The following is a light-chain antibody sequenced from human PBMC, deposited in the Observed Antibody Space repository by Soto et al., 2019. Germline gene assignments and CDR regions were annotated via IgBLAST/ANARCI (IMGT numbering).Light chain of an antibody. Sequence: EIVLTQSPGTLSLSPGERATLSCRASQSVSSNYLAWYQQKPGQAPRLLTFGAPSRATGIPDRFSASGSGTDFTLTISRLEPEDFAVYYCQQYGTSPWTFGQGTKVDIK. V-gene: IGKV3-20*01. J-gene: IGKJ1*01. CDR1: QSVSSNY. CDR2: GAP. CDR3: QQYGTSPWT.